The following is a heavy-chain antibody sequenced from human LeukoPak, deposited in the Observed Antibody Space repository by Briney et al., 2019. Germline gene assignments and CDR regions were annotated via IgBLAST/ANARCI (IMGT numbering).Heavy chain of an antibody. CDR1: GGSISGYY. J-gene: IGHJ4*02. CDR2: IYYGGST. Sequence: SETLSLTCSVSGGSISGYYWSWIRQPPGRGLEWIGYIYYGGSTDYNPSLKSRVTISVDTSKNQFSLKLSSVTAADTAVYYCARDVGGGPFFDYWGQGTLVTVSS. D-gene: IGHD2-15*01. V-gene: IGHV4-59*01. CDR3: ARDVGGGPFFDY.